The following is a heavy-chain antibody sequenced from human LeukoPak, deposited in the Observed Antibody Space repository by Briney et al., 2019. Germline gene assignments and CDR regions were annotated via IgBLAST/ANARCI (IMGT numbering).Heavy chain of an antibody. Sequence: SETLSLTCAVYGGSFSGYYWSWIRQPPGKGLEWIGEINHSGSTYYNPSLKSRVTISVDTSKNQFSLKLSSVTAADTAVYYCARKVLTGYNLFDYWGQGTLVTVSS. CDR2: INHSGST. CDR1: GGSFSGYY. D-gene: IGHD3-9*01. V-gene: IGHV4-34*01. CDR3: ARKVLTGYNLFDY. J-gene: IGHJ4*02.